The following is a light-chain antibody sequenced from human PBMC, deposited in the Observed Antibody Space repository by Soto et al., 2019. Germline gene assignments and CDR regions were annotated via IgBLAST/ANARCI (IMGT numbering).Light chain of an antibody. CDR1: QTASNY. CDR3: QQTYTTPRT. Sequence: DTQMTQSPSYLSASVGDRISITCRASQTASNYVNWYQQKPGKAPTLLISATSTLQSGVPLRFRGSGSGTDFTLTITSLQPEDFATYYCQQTYTTPRTFGQGTKVAIK. CDR2: ATS. J-gene: IGKJ1*01. V-gene: IGKV1-39*01.